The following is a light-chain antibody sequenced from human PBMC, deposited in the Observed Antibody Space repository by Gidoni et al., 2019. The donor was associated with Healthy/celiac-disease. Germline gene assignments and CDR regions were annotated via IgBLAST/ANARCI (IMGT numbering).Light chain of an antibody. V-gene: IGLV2-14*01. CDR1: SSDVGGYNY. CDR3: SSYTSSSTKV. Sequence: QSALTQPASVSGSPGPSITISCTGTSSDVGGYNYVSWYQQHPGKAPKLMIYEVSNRPSGVSNRVSGSKSGNTASLTISGLQAEDEADYYCSSYTSSSTKVFGTGTKVTVL. J-gene: IGLJ1*01. CDR2: EVS.